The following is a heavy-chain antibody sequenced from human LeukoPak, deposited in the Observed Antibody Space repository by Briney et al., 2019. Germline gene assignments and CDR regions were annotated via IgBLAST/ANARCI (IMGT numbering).Heavy chain of an antibody. D-gene: IGHD3-16*01. CDR3: VREKSGGTYDY. CDR1: GYTFTTYY. Sequence: ASVKVSCKASGYTFTTYYIHRVRQAPGQGLEWMGTIRPSAGSTSYAQKFQGRVTMTRDMSTTTGYMELSSLRSEDTAVYYCVREKSGGTYDYWGQGTLVTVSS. V-gene: IGHV1-46*01. J-gene: IGHJ4*02. CDR2: IRPSAGST.